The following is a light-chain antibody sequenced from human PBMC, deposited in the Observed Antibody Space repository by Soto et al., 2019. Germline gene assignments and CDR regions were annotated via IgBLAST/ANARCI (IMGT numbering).Light chain of an antibody. CDR1: QSVSSW. CDR3: QQYISFPKT. J-gene: IGKJ1*01. V-gene: IGKV1-5*01. Sequence: DIQMTQSPPTLPAFVGDTVTITCRASQSVSSWLAWYQQKPGTAPNLLIYDASSLASGVPSRFSGSGSGTNFTLTIRSLQPDDFAAYYCQQYISFPKTFGHRTKVEMK. CDR2: DAS.